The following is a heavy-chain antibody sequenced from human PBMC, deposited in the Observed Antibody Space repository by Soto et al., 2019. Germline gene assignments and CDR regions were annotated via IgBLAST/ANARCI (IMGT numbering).Heavy chain of an antibody. CDR3: ARDEGFLRS. V-gene: IGHV1-18*01. CDR1: GYTFTNYG. D-gene: IGHD3-3*01. Sequence: QVQLVQSGPEVKKPGASVKVSCKTSGYTFTNYGTAWVRQAPRQGLEWMGWISGYDGHTNYAQKFQGRVTMTTDTSTKTAYMEMRSLRPDDAAVYYCARDEGFLRSWGQGTQVAVSS. CDR2: ISGYDGHT. J-gene: IGHJ5*02.